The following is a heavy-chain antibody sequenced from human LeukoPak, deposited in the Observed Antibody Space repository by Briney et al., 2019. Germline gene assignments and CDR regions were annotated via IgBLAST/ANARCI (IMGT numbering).Heavy chain of an antibody. V-gene: IGHV1-18*01. J-gene: IGHJ3*02. D-gene: IGHD6-13*01. CDR2: ISTYNGNT. Sequence: ASVKVSCKASGYTFTSYGISWVRQAPGQGLEWMGWISTYNGNTNYAQKLQGRVTMTTDTSTSTAYMELRSLRSENTAVYYCARAVHSSSWYGAFDIWGQGTMVTVSS. CDR3: ARAVHSSSWYGAFDI. CDR1: GYTFTSYG.